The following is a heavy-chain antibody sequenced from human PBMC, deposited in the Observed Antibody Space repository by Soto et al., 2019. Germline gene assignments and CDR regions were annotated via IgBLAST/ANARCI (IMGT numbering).Heavy chain of an antibody. CDR3: ARAIRSGLSFDY. V-gene: IGHV4-39*01. Sequence: QLQLQESGPGLVKPSETLSLTCTVSGGSISSSSYYWGWIRQPPGKGLEWIGSIYYSGSTYYNPSLKSRVTISVDTSKNQFSLKLSSVTAADTAVYYCARAIRSGLSFDYWCQGTLVTVSS. J-gene: IGHJ4*02. CDR2: IYYSGST. D-gene: IGHD3-3*01. CDR1: GGSISSSSYY.